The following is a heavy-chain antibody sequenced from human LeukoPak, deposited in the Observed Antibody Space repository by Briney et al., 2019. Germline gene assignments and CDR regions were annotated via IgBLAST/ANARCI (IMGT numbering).Heavy chain of an antibody. CDR1: GCTFTGDY. D-gene: IGHD3-3*01. V-gene: IGHV1-2*02. CDR3: ARREYYDFWSGYYRFDP. Sequence: ASVKVSCKASGCTFTGDYMHWVRQAPGQGLEWLGWINPNSGGTNYAQKFQGRVTMTRDTSISTAYMELSRLRSDDTAVYYCARREYYDFWSGYYRFDPWGQGTLVTVSS. J-gene: IGHJ5*02. CDR2: INPNSGGT.